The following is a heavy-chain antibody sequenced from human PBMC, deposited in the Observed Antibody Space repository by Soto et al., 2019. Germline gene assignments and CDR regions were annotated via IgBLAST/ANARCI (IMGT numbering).Heavy chain of an antibody. CDR1: SGSISSSNW. Sequence: QVQLQESGPGLVKPSGTLSLTCAVSSGSISSSNWWSWVRQPPGKGLEWIGEIYHSGSTNYNPSLKSRVTISVDKYKNQCSLKLSSVTAADTAVYYCARSADGRGSSGWFDYWGQGTLVTVSS. D-gene: IGHD6-19*01. J-gene: IGHJ4*02. CDR2: IYHSGST. V-gene: IGHV4-4*02. CDR3: ARSADGRGSSGWFDY.